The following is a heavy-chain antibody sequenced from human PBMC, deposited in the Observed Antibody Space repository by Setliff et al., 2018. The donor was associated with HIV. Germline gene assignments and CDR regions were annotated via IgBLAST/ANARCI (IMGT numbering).Heavy chain of an antibody. CDR3: ARTSTTTGTTLNWFDP. Sequence: PGGSLRLSCAASGFTPSTYTMNWVRQAPGKGLEWISSISSNIIYIYYADSVRGRFTISRDNAKNSLYLQMNGLRVEDTAVYYCARTSTTTGTTLNWFDPWGQGTLVTVSS. CDR1: GFTPSTYT. CDR2: ISSNIIYI. V-gene: IGHV3-21*01. D-gene: IGHD1-1*01. J-gene: IGHJ5*02.